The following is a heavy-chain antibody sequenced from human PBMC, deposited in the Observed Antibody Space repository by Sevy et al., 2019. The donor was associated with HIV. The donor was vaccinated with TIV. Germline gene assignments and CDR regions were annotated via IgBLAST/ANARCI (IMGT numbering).Heavy chain of an antibody. D-gene: IGHD2-2*01. Sequence: GGSLRLSCAASGFTFNNYVMNWVRQAPGKGLEWVSTISGSDDTTYYADSVKGRFTISRDNSKNTLYLQMNSLRAEDTAVYYCARIKGASSSYAMDVWGQGTTVTVSS. J-gene: IGHJ6*02. V-gene: IGHV3-23*01. CDR3: ARIKGASSSYAMDV. CDR2: ISGSDDTT. CDR1: GFTFNNYV.